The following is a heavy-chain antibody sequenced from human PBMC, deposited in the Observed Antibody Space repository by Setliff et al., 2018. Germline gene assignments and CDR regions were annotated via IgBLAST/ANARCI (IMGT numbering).Heavy chain of an antibody. V-gene: IGHV4-61*09. CDR3: ARLYYASRALYFDS. J-gene: IGHJ4*02. D-gene: IGHD3-16*01. CDR1: GSSITSTSYF. CDR2: IYISGGT. Sequence: TSETLSLTCTVSGSSITSTSYFWHWIRQPAGKGLEWIGHIYISGGTNYNPSLKSRVTMSADRSKNQFSLNLRSVTAADTAIYYCARLYYASRALYFDSWGQGSLVTVSS.